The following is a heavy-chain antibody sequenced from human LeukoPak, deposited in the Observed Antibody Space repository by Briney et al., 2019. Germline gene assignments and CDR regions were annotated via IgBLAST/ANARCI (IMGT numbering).Heavy chain of an antibody. CDR1: GFTFSSYW. Sequence: GSLRLSCAASGFTFSSYWMSWVRQAPGKGLEWVANIKQDGSEKYYVDSVKGRFTISRDNAKNSLYLQMNSLRAEDTAVYYCARDMDKWLQFGGLNWFDPWGQGTLVTVSS. CDR2: IKQDGSEK. CDR3: ARDMDKWLQFGGLNWFDP. J-gene: IGHJ5*02. V-gene: IGHV3-7*03. D-gene: IGHD5-24*01.